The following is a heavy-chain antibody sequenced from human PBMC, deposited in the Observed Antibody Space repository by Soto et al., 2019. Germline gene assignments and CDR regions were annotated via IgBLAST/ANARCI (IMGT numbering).Heavy chain of an antibody. Sequence: VSGGIMGRCYWGLFRLPLGKGLEWIGYVYYSGSSTSNPSLKSRVTMSADTSKNQLSLKLRSVTAADTAVYYCARVFLLLQHSAWSKYFPYWG. CDR1: GGIMGRCY. CDR3: ARVFLLLQHSAWSKYFPY. J-gene: IGHJ4*01. D-gene: IGHD3-10*01. CDR2: VYYSGSS. V-gene: IGHV4-59*01.